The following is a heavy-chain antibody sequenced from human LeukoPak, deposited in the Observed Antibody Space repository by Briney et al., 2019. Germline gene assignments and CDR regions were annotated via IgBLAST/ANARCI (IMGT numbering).Heavy chain of an antibody. CDR2: IIPIFGPA. V-gene: IGHV1-69*13. D-gene: IGHD6-13*01. CDR1: GGTFSSYG. J-gene: IGHJ6*03. CDR3: ARENPGIAAAGEYYYYYYMDV. Sequence: SVKVSCKASGGTFSSYGISWVRQAPGQGLEWMGGIIPIFGPANYAQNFQGRVTITADESTSTAYMELSSLRSEDTAVYYCARENPGIAAAGEYYYYYYMDVWGKGTTVTVSS.